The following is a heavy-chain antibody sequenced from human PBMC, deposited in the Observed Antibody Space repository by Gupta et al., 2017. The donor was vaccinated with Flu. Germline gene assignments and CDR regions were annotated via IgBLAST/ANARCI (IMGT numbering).Heavy chain of an antibody. CDR1: GGSITSSTNY. CDR2: IFYSGST. J-gene: IGHJ4*02. CDR3: ARRREDVTGYHYFDY. Sequence: QVQLQESGPGLVKPWETLSLTCSVYGGSITSSTNYWDRIRQSPGRGLEWIGTIFYSGSTTYNPSRRSRVVMSVDTSKNQFFLKLASVTAADTAVYYCARRREDVTGYHYFDYWGQGTPVTVSS. V-gene: IGHV4-39*01. D-gene: IGHD3-9*01.